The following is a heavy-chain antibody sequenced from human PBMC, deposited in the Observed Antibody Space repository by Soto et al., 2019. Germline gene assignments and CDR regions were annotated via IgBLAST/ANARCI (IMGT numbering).Heavy chain of an antibody. CDR3: ATWHLREHAYDI. D-gene: IGHD5-12*01. V-gene: IGHV3-30*03. J-gene: IGHJ3*02. CDR1: GFIFSNYG. CDR2: ISYDGSVK. Sequence: GGSLRLSCAASGFIFSNYGMHWVRQAPGKGLEWVTIISYDGSVKYYADSVKGRFTISRDNSKNTLYLQMNSLRAEDTALYFCATWHLREHAYDIWGQGTMVTVSS.